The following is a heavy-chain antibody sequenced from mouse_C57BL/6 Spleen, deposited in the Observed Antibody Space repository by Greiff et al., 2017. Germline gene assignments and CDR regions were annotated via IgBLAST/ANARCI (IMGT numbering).Heavy chain of an antibody. Sequence: VQGVESDAELVKPGASVKISCKVSGYTFTDHTIHWMKQRPEQGLEWIGYIYPRDGSTKYNEKFKGKATLTADKSSSTAYMQLNSLTSEDSAVYFCAKTYGNYVGYFDVWGTGTTVTVSS. V-gene: IGHV1-78*01. CDR1: GYTFTDHT. J-gene: IGHJ1*03. D-gene: IGHD2-1*01. CDR2: IYPRDGST. CDR3: AKTYGNYVGYFDV.